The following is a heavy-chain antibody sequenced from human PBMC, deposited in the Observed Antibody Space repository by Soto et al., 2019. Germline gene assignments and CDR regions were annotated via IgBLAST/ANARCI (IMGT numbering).Heavy chain of an antibody. CDR1: GFTFNTYD. J-gene: IGHJ5*02. D-gene: IGHD2-21*01. Sequence: EVQLVESGGGLVKPGGSLRLSCAASGFTFNTYDMNWVRQAPGKGLEWVSSITTSSAYIYYVDSLKGRITISRDNAKNSLFLQMNSLRVEDTAVYYCVRSGTARLLRHSWFDTWGQGTLVTVSS. CDR2: ITTSSAYI. V-gene: IGHV3-21*01. CDR3: VRSGTARLLRHSWFDT.